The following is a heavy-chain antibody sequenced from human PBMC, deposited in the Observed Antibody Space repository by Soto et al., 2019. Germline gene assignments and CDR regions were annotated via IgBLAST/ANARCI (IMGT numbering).Heavy chain of an antibody. Sequence: SETLSLTYTVSGGSISSGDYYWSWIRQPPGKGLGWIGYIYYSGSTYYNPSLKSRVTISVDTSKNQFSLKLSSVTAADTAVYYCARESLLGYCSSTSCSKKDYYGMDVWGQGTTVTVSS. CDR1: GGSISSGDYY. J-gene: IGHJ6*02. D-gene: IGHD2-2*01. CDR2: IYYSGST. V-gene: IGHV4-30-4*01. CDR3: ARESLLGYCSSTSCSKKDYYGMDV.